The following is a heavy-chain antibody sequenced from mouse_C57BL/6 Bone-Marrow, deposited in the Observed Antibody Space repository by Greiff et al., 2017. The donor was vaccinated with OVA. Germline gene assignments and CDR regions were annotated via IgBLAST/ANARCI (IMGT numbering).Heavy chain of an antibody. V-gene: IGHV6-3*01. D-gene: IGHD2-1*01. CDR1: GFTFSNYW. Sequence: EVKLVESGGGLVQPGGSMKLSCVASGFTFSNYWMNWVRQSPEKGLEWVAQIRLKSDNYATHYAESVKGRFTISRDDSKSSVYLQMNNLRAEDTGIYYCTVYPAWFAYWGQGTLVTVSA. CDR2: IRLKSDNYAT. CDR3: TVYPAWFAY. J-gene: IGHJ3*01.